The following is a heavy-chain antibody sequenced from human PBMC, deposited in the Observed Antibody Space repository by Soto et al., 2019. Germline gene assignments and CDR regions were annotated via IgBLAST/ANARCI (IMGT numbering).Heavy chain of an antibody. CDR1: GFTFSSYG. V-gene: IGHV3-30*18. J-gene: IGHJ4*02. D-gene: IGHD2-15*01. Sequence: GGSLRLSCAASGFTFSSYGMHWVRQAPGKGLEWVAVISYDGSNKYYADSVKGRFTISRDNSKNTLYLQMNSLRAEDTAVYYCAKDRGINCSGGSCYDDVAFYFDYWGQGTLVTVSS. CDR2: ISYDGSNK. CDR3: AKDRGINCSGGSCYDDVAFYFDY.